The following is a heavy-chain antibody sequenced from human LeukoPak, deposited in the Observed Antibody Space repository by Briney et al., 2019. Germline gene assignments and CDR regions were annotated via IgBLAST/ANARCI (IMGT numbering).Heavy chain of an antibody. V-gene: IGHV4-30-2*01. J-gene: IGHJ2*01. D-gene: IGHD3-22*01. Sequence: SQTLSLTCAVSGGSISSGGYSWSWIRQPPGKGLEWIGYIYHSGSTYYNPSLKSRVTISVDRSKNQFSLKLSSVTAADTAVCYCARVVVITTDWYFDLWGRGTLVTVSS. CDR1: GGSISSGGYS. CDR3: ARVVVITTDWYFDL. CDR2: IYHSGST.